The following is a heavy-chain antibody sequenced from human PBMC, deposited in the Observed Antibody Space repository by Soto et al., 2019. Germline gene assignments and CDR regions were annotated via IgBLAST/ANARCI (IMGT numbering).Heavy chain of an antibody. J-gene: IGHJ6*01. CDR3: GKSSGAGGTPPPVYYYGMDV. Sequence: GGSLRLSCAASGFTFSSYAMSWVRQAPGKGLEWVSAISGSGGSTYYADSVKGRFTISRDNSKNTLYLQMNSLRAEDTAVYYCGKSSGAGGTPPPVYYYGMDVWGQGTTVTVSS. V-gene: IGHV3-23*01. CDR1: GFTFSSYA. CDR2: ISGSGGST. D-gene: IGHD6-13*01.